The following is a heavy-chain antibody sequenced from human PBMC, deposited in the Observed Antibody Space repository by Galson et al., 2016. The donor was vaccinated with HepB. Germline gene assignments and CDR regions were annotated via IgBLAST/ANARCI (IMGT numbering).Heavy chain of an antibody. V-gene: IGHV4-34*01. CDR3: ARVNVKILTGYYVAYTYYGMDV. CDR2: INHSGTT. CDR1: GGSFSDCF. Sequence: SETLSLTCDVYGGSFSDCFWSWIRQPPGEGLEWIGEINHSGTTSYNPSLKSRLTISVDTSKNQVSLKLSSVTAADTAIYYCARVNVKILTGYYVAYTYYGMDVWGQGTTVTVSS. D-gene: IGHD3-9*01. J-gene: IGHJ6*02.